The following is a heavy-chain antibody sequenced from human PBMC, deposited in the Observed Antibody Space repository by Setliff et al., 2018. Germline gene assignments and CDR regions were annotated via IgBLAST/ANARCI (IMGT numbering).Heavy chain of an antibody. J-gene: IGHJ5*02. CDR1: GGSISRYH. CDR3: AKADEGPRRASGSYYPLLRFDP. V-gene: IGHV4-59*13. D-gene: IGHD3-10*01. Sequence: SETLSLTCTVSGGSISRYHWSWIRQPPGKGLEWIGYIQTSGTTNYNPSLQSRVTISFNTSKNQISLNLSSVTPADTALYYCAKADEGPRRASGSYYPLLRFDPWGQGTLVTVSS. CDR2: IQTSGTT.